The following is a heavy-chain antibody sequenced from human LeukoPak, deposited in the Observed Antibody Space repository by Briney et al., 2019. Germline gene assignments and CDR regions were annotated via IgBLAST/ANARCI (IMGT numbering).Heavy chain of an antibody. Sequence: GRSLRLSCAASGFTFRNYGMYWVRQAPGKGLEWVAIIWYDGSNKYYTDSAKGRFTISRDNSKNTLFLQMNSLRVEDTAVYYCARAGSHWHYVYWGQGTVVTVSS. CDR3: ARAGSHWHYVY. CDR2: IWYDGSNK. CDR1: GFTFRNYG. D-gene: IGHD3-10*01. J-gene: IGHJ4*02. V-gene: IGHV3-33*02.